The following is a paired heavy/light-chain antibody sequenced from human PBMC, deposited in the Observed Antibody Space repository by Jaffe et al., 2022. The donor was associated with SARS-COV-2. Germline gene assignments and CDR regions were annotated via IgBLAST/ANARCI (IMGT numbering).Light chain of an antibody. V-gene: IGLV3-1*01. J-gene: IGLJ3*02. CDR1: NLGDKY. Sequence: SYELTQPPSMSVSPGQTATITCSGENLGDKYVCWYQQKPGQSPAVVIFQGTKRPSGIPERISGSISGSTATLTLRGTQAMDEADYYCQAWDSSIGGVFGGGTKLTVL. CDR2: QGT. CDR3: QAWDSSIGGV.
Heavy chain of an antibody. Sequence: QVQLQESGPGLVKPSETLSLTCTVSGGSISSNSWTWIRQPPGKGLEWIGYIHDSGSTNYSPSLKSRVTISRDTSKSQFSLRLSSVTAADTAVYYCARFSRGRQAKYYYALDIWGQGTTVIVSS. CDR1: GGSISSNS. V-gene: IGHV4-59*01. CDR2: IHDSGST. J-gene: IGHJ6*02. D-gene: IGHD1-26*01. CDR3: ARFSRGRQAKYYYALDI.